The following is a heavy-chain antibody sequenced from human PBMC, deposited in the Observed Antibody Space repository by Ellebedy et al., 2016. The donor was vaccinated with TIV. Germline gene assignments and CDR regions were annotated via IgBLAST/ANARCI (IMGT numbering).Heavy chain of an antibody. Sequence: MPSETLSLTCIVSGGSISSSNYYWGWIRQAPGKGLEWIGSIYYSGSTYYNPSLKSRVTISVDTPKHQLSLKLRYVTAADTAVYYCASPLVTETSYYYYGVDVWGQGTTVTVSS. J-gene: IGHJ6*02. CDR1: GGSISSSNYY. D-gene: IGHD4-23*01. CDR2: IYYSGST. CDR3: ASPLVTETSYYYYGVDV. V-gene: IGHV4-39*01.